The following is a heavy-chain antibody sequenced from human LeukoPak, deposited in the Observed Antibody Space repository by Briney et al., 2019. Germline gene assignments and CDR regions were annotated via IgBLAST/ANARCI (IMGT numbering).Heavy chain of an antibody. CDR3: ARALGYCSSTSCYNMLVDY. V-gene: IGHV1-18*01. CDR2: ISAYNGNT. D-gene: IGHD2-2*02. Sequence: ASVKVSCKASGYTFTSYGISWVRQAPGQGLEWMGWISAYNGNTNYAQKLQGRVTMTTDTSTSTAYMELRSLRSDDTAVYYCARALGYCSSTSCYNMLVDYWGQGTLVTVPS. CDR1: GYTFTSYG. J-gene: IGHJ4*02.